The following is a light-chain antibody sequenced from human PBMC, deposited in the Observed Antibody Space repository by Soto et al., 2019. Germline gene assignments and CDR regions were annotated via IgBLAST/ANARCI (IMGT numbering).Light chain of an antibody. CDR1: SSDIGVYKY. V-gene: IGLV2-8*01. Sequence: QSALTQPPSASGSPGQSVTISCTGTSSDIGVYKYVSWYQQRPGKAPKLIIYEVTKRPSGVPDRFSGSKSGNTASLTISGLRAEDEAAYSCCSFAGSYSYVFGSGTKLTVL. J-gene: IGLJ1*01. CDR2: EVT. CDR3: CSFAGSYSYV.